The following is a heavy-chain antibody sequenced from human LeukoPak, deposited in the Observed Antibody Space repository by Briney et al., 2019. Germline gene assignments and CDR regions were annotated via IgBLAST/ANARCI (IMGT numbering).Heavy chain of an antibody. J-gene: IGHJ4*02. CDR1: GFTFSSYG. CDR2: ISYDGGHK. CDR3: AKDHRDYDSSGSFDY. Sequence: GGSLRLSCVASGFTFSSYGMHWVRQAPGKGLEWVAVISYDGGHKYYADSVKGRFTISRDNSKNTLYLQMNSLRAEDTAVYSCAKDHRDYDSSGSFDYWGQGTLVTVSS. D-gene: IGHD3-22*01. V-gene: IGHV3-30*18.